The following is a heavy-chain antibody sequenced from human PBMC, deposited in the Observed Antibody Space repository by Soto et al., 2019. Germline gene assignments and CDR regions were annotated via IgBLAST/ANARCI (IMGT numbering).Heavy chain of an antibody. CDR1: GFTFSSYG. V-gene: IGHV3-30*18. D-gene: IGHD3-16*01. J-gene: IGHJ3*02. CDR2: ISYDGSNK. Sequence: QVQLVESGGGVVQPGRSLRLSCAASGFTFSSYGMHWVRQAPGKGLEWVAVISYDGSNKYYADSVKGRFTISRDNSKNTLYLQMNSLRAEDTAVYYCAKAGPRRGIDAFDIWGQGTMVTVSS. CDR3: AKAGPRRGIDAFDI.